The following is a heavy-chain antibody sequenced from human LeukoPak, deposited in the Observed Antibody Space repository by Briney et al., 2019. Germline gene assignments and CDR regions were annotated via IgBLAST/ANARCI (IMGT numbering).Heavy chain of an antibody. CDR2: ISYDGSNK. CDR1: GFTFSSYA. CDR3: ARDQQQLANSGVIDY. Sequence: TGGSLRLSCAASGFTFSSYAMHWVRQAPGKGLEWVAVISYDGSNKYYADSVKGRFTISRDNSKNTLYLQMNSLRAEDTAVYHCARDQQQLANSGVIDYWGQGTLVTVSS. D-gene: IGHD6-13*01. J-gene: IGHJ4*02. V-gene: IGHV3-30*04.